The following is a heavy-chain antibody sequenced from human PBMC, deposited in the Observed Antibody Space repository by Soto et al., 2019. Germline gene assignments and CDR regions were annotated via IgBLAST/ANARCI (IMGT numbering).Heavy chain of an antibody. D-gene: IGHD3-10*01. J-gene: IGHJ6*02. Sequence: SETLSLTCTVSGGSISSGGYYWSWIRQHPGKGLEWIGYIYYSGSTYYNPSLKSRVTISVDTSKNQFSLKLSSVTAADTAVYYCARDSMVRGVTYYGMDVWGQGTTVTVSS. V-gene: IGHV4-31*03. CDR1: GGSISSGGYY. CDR3: ARDSMVRGVTYYGMDV. CDR2: IYYSGST.